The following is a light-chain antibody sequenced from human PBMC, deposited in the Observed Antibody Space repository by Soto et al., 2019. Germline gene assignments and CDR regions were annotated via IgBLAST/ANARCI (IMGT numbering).Light chain of an antibody. V-gene: IGLV2-14*01. Sequence: QSALTQPASVSGSPGQSITISCTGTSGDVGAYNYVSWYQQHPGKAPKLMIYDVSNRPSGVSNRFSGSKSGNTASLTISGLQAEDEADYHCSSYTRSSKVFGTGTKVTVL. CDR3: SSYTRSSKV. J-gene: IGLJ1*01. CDR2: DVS. CDR1: SGDVGAYNY.